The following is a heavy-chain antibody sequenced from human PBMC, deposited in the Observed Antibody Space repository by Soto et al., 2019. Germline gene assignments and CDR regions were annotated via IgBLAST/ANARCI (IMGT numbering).Heavy chain of an antibody. V-gene: IGHV1-8*01. CDR1: GYTFTSYD. J-gene: IGHJ3*02. Sequence: ASVKVSFKASGYTFTSYDINWVRQATGQGLEWMGWMNPNSGNTGYAQKFQGRVTMTRNTSISTAYMELSSLRSEDTAVYYCATARPLYSSSLVLDKNAFDIWGQGTMVTVSS. CDR3: ATARPLYSSSLVLDKNAFDI. CDR2: MNPNSGNT. D-gene: IGHD6-6*01.